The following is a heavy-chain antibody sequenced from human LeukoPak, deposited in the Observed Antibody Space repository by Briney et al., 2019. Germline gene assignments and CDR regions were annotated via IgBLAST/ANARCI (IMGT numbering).Heavy chain of an antibody. CDR3: ARHLARGVIPYYMDV. J-gene: IGHJ6*03. Sequence: PSQTLSLTCTVSGGSISSGGYSWSWIRQPPGKGLEWIGYIYYSGSTYYNPSLKSRVTISVDTSKNQFSLKLSSVTAADTAVYYCARHLARGVIPYYMDVWGKGTTVTVSS. CDR2: IYYSGST. D-gene: IGHD3-10*01. V-gene: IGHV4-30-4*07. CDR1: GGSISSGGYS.